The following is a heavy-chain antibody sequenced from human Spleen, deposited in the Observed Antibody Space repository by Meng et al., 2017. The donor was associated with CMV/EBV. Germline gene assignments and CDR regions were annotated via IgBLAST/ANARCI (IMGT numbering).Heavy chain of an antibody. V-gene: IGHV3-69-1*02. Sequence: GGSLRLSCVASGFTFSSYNMNWVRQAPGKGLEWISYIGTTGTTFYADSVKGRFTISRDDARNSLYLQVDSLRAEDTAVYYCARVEFDSGSYNIDYWGQGTLVTVSS. CDR1: GFTFSSYN. D-gene: IGHD3-10*01. CDR3: ARVEFDSGSYNIDY. J-gene: IGHJ4*02. CDR2: IGTTGTT.